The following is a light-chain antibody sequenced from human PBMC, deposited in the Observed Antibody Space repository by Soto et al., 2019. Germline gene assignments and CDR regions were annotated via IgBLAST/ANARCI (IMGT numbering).Light chain of an antibody. CDR3: SSYSTTSTLV. J-gene: IGLJ1*01. V-gene: IGLV2-14*01. CDR1: SSDVGVYKS. Sequence: QSVLTQPASVSGSPGQSITISCTGTSSDVGVYKSVSWYQQHPAKAPKLMIYEVSNRPSGVSYRFSGSKSGNTASLTISGLQAEDEADYYCSSYSTTSTLVFGSGTKVTVL. CDR2: EVS.